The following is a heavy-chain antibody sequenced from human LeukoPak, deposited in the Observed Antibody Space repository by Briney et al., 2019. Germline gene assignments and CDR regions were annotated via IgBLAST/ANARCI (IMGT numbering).Heavy chain of an antibody. D-gene: IGHD3-16*02. V-gene: IGHV4-39*01. J-gene: IGHJ4*02. CDR1: GGSISSSSYY. CDR2: IYYSGST. Sequence: SETLSLTCTVSGGSISSSSYYWGWIRQPPGKGLEWIGRIYYSGSTYYNPSLKSRVTISVDTSKNQFSLKLSSVTAADTAVYYCARQAEYYDYVWGSYRYSDYWGQGTLVTVSS. CDR3: ARQAEYYDYVWGSYRYSDY.